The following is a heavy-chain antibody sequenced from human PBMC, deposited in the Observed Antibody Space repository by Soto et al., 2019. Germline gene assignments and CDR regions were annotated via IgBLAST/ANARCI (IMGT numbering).Heavy chain of an antibody. CDR3: ARDPNDSSAYYHHYYYGMDV. V-gene: IGHV1-3*01. CDR2: INAGNRNT. J-gene: IGHJ6*02. CDR1: GYTFTSYG. D-gene: IGHD3-22*01. Sequence: ASVKVSCKASGYTFTSYGIHWVRQAPGQRLEWTGWINAGNRNTKYSEKFQGRVTITRDTSSSTAYLELSSLRSEDTAVYYCARDPNDSSAYYHHYYYGMDVGGQGTTVTVSS.